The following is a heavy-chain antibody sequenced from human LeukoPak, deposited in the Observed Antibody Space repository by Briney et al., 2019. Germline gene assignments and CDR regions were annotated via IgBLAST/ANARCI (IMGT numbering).Heavy chain of an antibody. CDR1: GGTFSSYA. CDR2: IIPIFGTA. J-gene: IGHJ4*02. Sequence: ASVKVSSKASGGTFSSYAISWVRQAPGQGLEWMGGIIPIFGTANYAQKFQGRVTITADESTSTAYMELSSLRSEDTAVYYCARGPHYDFWSGSIQRFDNWGQGTLVTVSS. CDR3: ARGPHYDFWSGSIQRFDN. V-gene: IGHV1-69*13. D-gene: IGHD3-3*01.